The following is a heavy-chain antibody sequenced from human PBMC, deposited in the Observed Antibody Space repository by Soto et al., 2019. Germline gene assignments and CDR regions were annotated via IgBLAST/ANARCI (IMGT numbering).Heavy chain of an antibody. D-gene: IGHD6-19*01. V-gene: IGHV3-30*18. CDR1: GFTFSSYG. Sequence: GGSLRLSCAASGFTFSSYGMHWVRQAPGKGLEWVAVISYDGSNKYYADSVKGRFTISRDNSKNTLYLQMNSLRAEDTAVYYCAKDPSRAVAGTRGNDYWGQGTLVTVSS. J-gene: IGHJ4*02. CDR2: ISYDGSNK. CDR3: AKDPSRAVAGTRGNDY.